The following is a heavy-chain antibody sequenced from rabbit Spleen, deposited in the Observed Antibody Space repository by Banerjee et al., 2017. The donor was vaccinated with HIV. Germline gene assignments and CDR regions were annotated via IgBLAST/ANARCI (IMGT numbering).Heavy chain of an antibody. D-gene: IGHD2-1*01. J-gene: IGHJ4*01. CDR2: IGTGSGTT. CDR1: GFSFSSIYW. V-gene: IGHV1S45*01. Sequence: QEHLVESGGGLVQPEGSLTLTCTASGFSFSSIYWICWVRQAPGKGLEWIGCIGTGSGTTGYASWAKGRFTISKTSSTTVTLQMTSLTAADTATYFCARGSATMTMVITGYYLALWGPGTLVTVS. CDR3: ARGSATMTMVITGYYLAL.